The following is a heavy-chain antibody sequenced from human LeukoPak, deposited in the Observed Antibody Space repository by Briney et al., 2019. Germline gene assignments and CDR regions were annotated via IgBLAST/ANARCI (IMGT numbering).Heavy chain of an antibody. D-gene: IGHD6-19*01. CDR3: ARQISSGWYGDYFDY. Sequence: SETLSLTCNVSGGSINSRSYYWGWIRQSPGKGVEWIGSIYYSGSTYYNPSLKSRVTMSVDTSKNQFFLKLSSVTAADTAVYYCARQISSGWYGDYFDYWGQGTLVTVSS. CDR1: GGSINSRSYY. V-gene: IGHV4-39*01. J-gene: IGHJ4*02. CDR2: IYYSGST.